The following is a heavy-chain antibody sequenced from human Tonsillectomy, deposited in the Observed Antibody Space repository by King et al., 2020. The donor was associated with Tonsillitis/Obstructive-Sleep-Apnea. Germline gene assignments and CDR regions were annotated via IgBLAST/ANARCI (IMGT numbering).Heavy chain of an antibody. D-gene: IGHD2-2*01. CDR1: GYTFTAHY. J-gene: IGHJ6*03. Sequence: VQLVQSGAEVKTPGASVKVSCQASGYTFTAHYMHWVRQAPGQGLEWMGRINPNSGGTDYAQNFQGRVTMTRDTSITTAYMELSGLRSDDTAVYFCARAPVVPATYYYYYYIDVWGDGTTVTVSS. CDR2: INPNSGGT. V-gene: IGHV1-2*06. CDR3: ARAPVVPATYYYYYYIDV.